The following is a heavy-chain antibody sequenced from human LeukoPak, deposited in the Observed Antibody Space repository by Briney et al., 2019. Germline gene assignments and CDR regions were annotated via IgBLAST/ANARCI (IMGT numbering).Heavy chain of an antibody. CDR2: IIPVLGIA. Sequence: SVKVSCKASGGTFSSYAISWVRQAPGQGLEWMGRIIPVLGIANYAQKFQGRVTITADKSTSTAYMELSSLRSEDTAVYYCARDVLGVATTFDYWGQGTLVTVSS. V-gene: IGHV1-69*04. CDR1: GGTFSSYA. CDR3: ARDVLGVATTFDY. J-gene: IGHJ4*02. D-gene: IGHD5-12*01.